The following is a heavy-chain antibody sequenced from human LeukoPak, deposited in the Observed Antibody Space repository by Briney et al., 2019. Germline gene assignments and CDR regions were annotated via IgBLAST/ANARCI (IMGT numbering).Heavy chain of an antibody. D-gene: IGHD2-21*02. CDR3: AKEAYCGGDCSRWFDP. CDR1: GFTFSSYA. CDR2: MNGSGTGT. J-gene: IGHJ5*02. V-gene: IGHV3-23*01. Sequence: GGSLRLSCAASGFTFSSYAMSWVRQAPGKGLEWVSAMNGSGTGTYYADSVKGRFTISRDNSKNTLYLQMNSLRAEDTAIYFCAKEAYCGGDCSRWFDPWGQGTLVTVSS.